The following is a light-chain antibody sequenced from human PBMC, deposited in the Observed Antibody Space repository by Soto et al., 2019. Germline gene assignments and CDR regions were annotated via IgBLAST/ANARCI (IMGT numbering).Light chain of an antibody. J-gene: IGKJ5*01. Sequence: DIQLTQSPSFLSASVGDRVTVTCRSSQDISSYLAWYQQKPGKAPKVLIYGASTLESGVPSRFSATVSGTEFSLTITSLQPEDFATYYCQQLFDSPITFGQGTRLEIK. V-gene: IGKV1-9*01. CDR2: GAS. CDR1: QDISSY. CDR3: QQLFDSPIT.